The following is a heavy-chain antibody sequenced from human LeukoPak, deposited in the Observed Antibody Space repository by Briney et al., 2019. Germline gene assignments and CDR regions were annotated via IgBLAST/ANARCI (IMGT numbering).Heavy chain of an antibody. V-gene: IGHV4-34*01. D-gene: IGHD4-17*01. CDR3: ARVDYGDWGYYFDY. J-gene: IGHJ4*02. CDR1: GGSFSGYY. CDR2: INHSGST. Sequence: PSETLSLTCAVYGGSFSGYYWSWIRQPPGKGLEWIGEINHSGSTNYNPSLKSRVTISVDTSKNQFSLKLSSVTAADTAVYYCARVDYGDWGYYFDYWGQGTLVTVSS.